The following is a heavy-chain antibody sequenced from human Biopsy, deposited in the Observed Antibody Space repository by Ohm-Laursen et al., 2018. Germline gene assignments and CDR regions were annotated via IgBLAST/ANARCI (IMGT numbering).Heavy chain of an antibody. J-gene: IGHJ5*02. Sequence: ASVTVSCKNSGYTFTSYEINWVRQATGQGLEWMGWMNPDSGNTGYAQNFQGRVTMTRNTSISTAYMELSSLRSEDTAVYFCARADPPLFYYGSGSSNWFDPWGQGTLVTVSS. CDR2: MNPDSGNT. D-gene: IGHD3-10*01. V-gene: IGHV1-8*01. CDR1: GYTFTSYE. CDR3: ARADPPLFYYGSGSSNWFDP.